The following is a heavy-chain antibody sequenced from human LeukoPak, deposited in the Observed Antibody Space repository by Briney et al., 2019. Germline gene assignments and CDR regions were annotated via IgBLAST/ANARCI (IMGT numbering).Heavy chain of an antibody. V-gene: IGHV3-7*01. CDR3: ASLVYCGGDCFNDAFDI. D-gene: IGHD2-21*01. CDR2: IKQDGSEK. CDR1: GFTFSSYW. Sequence: GGSLRLSCAASGFTFSSYWMSWVRQAPGKGLEWVANIKQDGSEKHYVDSVKGRFTISRDNAKNSLYLQMNSLRAEDTAVYYCASLVYCGGDCFNDAFDIWGQGTMVTVSS. J-gene: IGHJ3*02.